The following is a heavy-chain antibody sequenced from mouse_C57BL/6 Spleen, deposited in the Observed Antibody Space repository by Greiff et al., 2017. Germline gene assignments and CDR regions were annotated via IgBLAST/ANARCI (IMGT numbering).Heavy chain of an antibody. CDR3: ARDYSNYPLFAY. V-gene: IGHV1-22*01. D-gene: IGHD2-5*01. J-gene: IGHJ3*01. CDR2: INPNNGGT. Sequence: EVQVVESGPELVKPGASVKMSCKASGYTFTDYNMHWVKQSHGKSLEWIGYINPNNGGTSYNQKFKGKATLTVNKSSSTAYMELRSLTSEDSAVYYCARDYSNYPLFAYWGQGTLVTVSA. CDR1: GYTFTDYN.